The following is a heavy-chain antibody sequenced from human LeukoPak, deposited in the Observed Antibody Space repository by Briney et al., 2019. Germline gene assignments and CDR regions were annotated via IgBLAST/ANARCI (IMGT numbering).Heavy chain of an antibody. J-gene: IGHJ6*03. Sequence: SETLSLTCTVSGGSISGSSHYWGWIRQPPGKGLEWIGSIYYSGSTYYNPSLKSRVTISVDTSKNQFSLKLSSVTAADTAVYYCARDVRLQYAYYMDVWGKGTTVAVSS. V-gene: IGHV4-39*07. CDR1: GGSISGSSHY. CDR2: IYYSGST. D-gene: IGHD4-11*01. CDR3: ARDVRLQYAYYMDV.